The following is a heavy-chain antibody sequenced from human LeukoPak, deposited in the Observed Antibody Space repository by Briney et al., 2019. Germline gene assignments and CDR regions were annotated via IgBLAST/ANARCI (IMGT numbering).Heavy chain of an antibody. CDR2: INPSGGST. V-gene: IGHV1-46*01. Sequence: ASVKVSCKASGYTFTSYYMHWVRQPPGQGLEWMGIINPSGGSTSYAQKFQGRVTMTRDTSTSTVYMELSSLRSEDTAVYYCARPQRAYYYDSSGYYLDYWGQGTLVTVSS. CDR1: GYTFTSYY. J-gene: IGHJ4*02. D-gene: IGHD3-22*01. CDR3: ARPQRAYYYDSSGYYLDY.